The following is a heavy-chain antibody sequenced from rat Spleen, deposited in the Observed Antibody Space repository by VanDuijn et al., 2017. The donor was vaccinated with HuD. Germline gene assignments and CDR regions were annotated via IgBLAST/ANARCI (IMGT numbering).Heavy chain of an antibody. CDR2: ISYGDSSGHSST. CDR1: GFTFSDYG. Sequence: EVQLVESGGDLVQPGRSLKLSCAASGFTFSDYGMAWVRQAPTKGLEWVATISYGDSSGHSSTSYRDSVKGRFTISRANAKSTLNLQMDSLRSEYTATYYCARRHYGYTDYFDYWGQGVMVTVSS. D-gene: IGHD1-9*01. J-gene: IGHJ2*01. V-gene: IGHV5-29*01. CDR3: ARRHYGYTDYFDY.